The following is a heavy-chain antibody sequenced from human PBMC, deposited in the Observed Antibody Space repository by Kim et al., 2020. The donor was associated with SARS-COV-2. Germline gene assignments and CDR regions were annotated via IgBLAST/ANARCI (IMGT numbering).Heavy chain of an antibody. Sequence: SETLSLTCSVSGYSIKSGYYWGWVRQPPGQGLEWIVNMHPSGTTYYNSSLQSRVTISIDESKNQFSLKLRSVTAADTAVYYCAKVSTVFDPWGQGTLVTVSS. J-gene: IGHJ5*02. D-gene: IGHD4-4*01. V-gene: IGHV4-38-2*02. CDR3: AKVSTVFDP. CDR1: GYSIKSGYY. CDR2: MHPSGTT.